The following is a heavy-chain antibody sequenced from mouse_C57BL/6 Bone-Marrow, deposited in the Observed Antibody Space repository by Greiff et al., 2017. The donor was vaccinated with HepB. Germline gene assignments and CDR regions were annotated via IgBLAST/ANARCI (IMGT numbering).Heavy chain of an antibody. CDR1: GYTFTSYW. V-gene: IGHV1-55*01. D-gene: IGHD2-4*01. J-gene: IGHJ3*01. CDR3: ARKGNDYAFAY. Sequence: QVHVKQPGAELVKPGASVKMSCKASGYTFTSYWITWVKQRPGQGLEWIGDIYPGSGSTNYNEKFKSKATLTVDTSSSTAYMQLSSLTSEDSAVYYCARKGNDYAFAYWGQGTLVTVSA. CDR2: IYPGSGST.